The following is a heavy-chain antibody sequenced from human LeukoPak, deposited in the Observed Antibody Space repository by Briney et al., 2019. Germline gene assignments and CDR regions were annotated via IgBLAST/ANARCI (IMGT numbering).Heavy chain of an antibody. Sequence: SETLSLTCTVSGGSISSSSYYWGWIRQPPGKGLEWIGSIYYSGSTYYNPSLKSRVTISVDTSKNQFSLKLSSVTAADTAVYYCARVTGSGSHPDYWGQGTLVTVS. V-gene: IGHV4-39*07. J-gene: IGHJ4*02. CDR2: IYYSGST. CDR1: GGSISSSSYY. D-gene: IGHD3-10*01. CDR3: ARVTGSGSHPDY.